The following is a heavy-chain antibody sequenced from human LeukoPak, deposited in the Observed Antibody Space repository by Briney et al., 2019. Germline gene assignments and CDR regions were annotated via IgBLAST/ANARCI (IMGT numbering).Heavy chain of an antibody. CDR1: GGSFSGYY. Sequence: SETLSLTCAVYGGSFSGYYWSWVRQPPGKGLEWIGEINHSGSNNYNPSLKSRVTISVDTSKNQFSLRLTSVPAADTAVYYCAXVGDCSGGSCYRNYFDYWGQGTLVTVSS. J-gene: IGHJ4*02. V-gene: IGHV4-34*01. CDR3: AXVGDCSGGSCYRNYFDY. D-gene: IGHD2-15*01. CDR2: INHSGSN.